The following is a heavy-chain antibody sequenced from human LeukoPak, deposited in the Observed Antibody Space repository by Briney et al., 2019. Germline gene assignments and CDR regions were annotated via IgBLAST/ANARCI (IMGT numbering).Heavy chain of an antibody. D-gene: IGHD1-26*01. CDR1: GYTFTSYY. CDR2: INPSGGST. CDR3: ARDLVGATRIDWFDP. Sequence: ASVKVSCKASGYTFTSYYMHWVRQAPGQGLEWMGIINPSGGSTSYAQKFQGRVTMTRDTSTSTVYMELSSLRSEDTAVYHCARDLVGATRIDWFDPWGQGTLVTVSS. V-gene: IGHV1-46*01. J-gene: IGHJ5*02.